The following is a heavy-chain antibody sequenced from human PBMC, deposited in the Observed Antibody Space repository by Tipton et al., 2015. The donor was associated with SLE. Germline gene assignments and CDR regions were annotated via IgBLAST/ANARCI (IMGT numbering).Heavy chain of an antibody. CDR3: ARILVPTAPWGMDV. Sequence: SLRLSCAASGFTFSSYAMHWVRQAPGKGLEWVSVIYSGGETFYADSVKGRFTISRHNSRNTLYLQMNNLRAEDTAVYYCARILVPTAPWGMDVWGQGTTVTVSS. J-gene: IGHJ6*02. CDR2: IYSGGET. V-gene: IGHV3-NL1*01. CDR1: GFTFSSYA. D-gene: IGHD2-2*01.